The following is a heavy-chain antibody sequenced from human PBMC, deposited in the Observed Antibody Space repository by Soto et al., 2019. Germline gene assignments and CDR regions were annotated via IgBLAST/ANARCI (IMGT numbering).Heavy chain of an antibody. Sequence: EVQLVESGGGLVQPGGSLRLSCAASGVTVSSNYMSWVRQAPGTGLEWVSVIYSGGSTYYEDSVKGRFTISSDNSKTRLYLQMNSLRAEATAVYYCARQRYNYSGGYFDYWGQGTLFTVA. CDR3: ARQRYNYSGGYFDY. D-gene: IGHD2-15*01. J-gene: IGHJ4*02. CDR2: IYSGGST. CDR1: GVTVSSNY. V-gene: IGHV3-66*04.